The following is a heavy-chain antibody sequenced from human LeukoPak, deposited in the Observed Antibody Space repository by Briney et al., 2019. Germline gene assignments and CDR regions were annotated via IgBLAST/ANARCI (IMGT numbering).Heavy chain of an antibody. CDR1: GFTFSNAW. CDR3: TTAPNSSGYYYAS. J-gene: IGHJ1*01. Sequence: GGSLRLSCAASGFTFSNAWMSWLRQAPGKGLEWVGRIKSKTEGGTTDYAAPVKGRFTISRDDSKNTLYLQMNSPKTEDTAVYYCTTAPNSSGYYYASWGQGTLVTVSS. CDR2: IKSKTEGGTT. V-gene: IGHV3-15*01. D-gene: IGHD3-22*01.